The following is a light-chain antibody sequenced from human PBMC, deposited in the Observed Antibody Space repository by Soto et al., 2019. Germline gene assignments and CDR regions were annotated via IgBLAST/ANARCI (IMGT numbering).Light chain of an antibody. CDR2: GAS. Sequence: EIVMTQSPATLSVSPGERATLSCRASQSVSSNLAWYHQKPGKAPRLLIYGASTRATGIPARFSGSGSGTEFTLTISRLQSEYFAVYFCQHYNNRPRTFGQWTKVEIK. CDR1: QSVSSN. J-gene: IGKJ1*01. V-gene: IGKV3-15*01. CDR3: QHYNNRPRT.